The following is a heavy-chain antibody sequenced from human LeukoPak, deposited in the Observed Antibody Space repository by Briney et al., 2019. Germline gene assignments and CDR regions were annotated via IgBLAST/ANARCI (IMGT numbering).Heavy chain of an antibody. V-gene: IGHV3-33*01. CDR3: ARRVGTTTPFDY. CDR2: IWYDGSNK. D-gene: IGHD1-26*01. Sequence: GGSLRLSCAASGFIFNSYGMHWVRQAPGKGLEWVALIWYDGSNKYYTDSVKGRFTISRDNSKNTLYLQVNSLRAEDTAIYYCARRVGTTTPFDYWGQGTLVTVSS. J-gene: IGHJ4*02. CDR1: GFIFNSYG.